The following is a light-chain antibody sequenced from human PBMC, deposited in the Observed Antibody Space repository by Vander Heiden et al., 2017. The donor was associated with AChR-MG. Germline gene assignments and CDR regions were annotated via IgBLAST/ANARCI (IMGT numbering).Light chain of an antibody. CDR3: QQDINWPT. V-gene: IGKV3-15*01. CDR1: QNVSRN. Sequence: EIVMTQSPATVSGSPGERATLSCRASQNVSRNLAWYQQKPGQAPRLLIYGASTRAAGIPASFSGSGSGTEFTLTISSLQSEDFAFYYWQQDINWPTFGPGTKVDIK. CDR2: GAS. J-gene: IGKJ3*01.